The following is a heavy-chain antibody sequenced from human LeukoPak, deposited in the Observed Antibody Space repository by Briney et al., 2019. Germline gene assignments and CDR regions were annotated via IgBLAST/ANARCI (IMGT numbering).Heavy chain of an antibody. CDR1: GLTFSSHG. CDR3: AKYSSSSQFDY. D-gene: IGHD6-6*01. J-gene: IGHJ4*02. CDR2: IRGDGVTT. Sequence: GGSLRLSCAASGLTFSSHGMNWVRQAPGKGLEWVSGIRGDGVTTYYADSVKGRFTISRDNSKNTLYLQMNSLRAEDTAVYYCAKYSSSSQFDYWGQGTLVTVSS. V-gene: IGHV3-23*01.